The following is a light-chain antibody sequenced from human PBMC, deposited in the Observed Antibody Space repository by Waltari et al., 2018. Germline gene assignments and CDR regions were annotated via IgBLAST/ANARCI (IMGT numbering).Light chain of an antibody. V-gene: IGLV7-46*01. Sequence: QAVVTQEPSLTVSPGGTVTLTCGPSTGAVTTGHSPYWFQQKPGQAPKTLIYDTTDIHSWTPARFSGSLVGDKAALTLSGAQPEDEADYYCFLSYSGARVFGGGTKLTVL. CDR2: DTT. J-gene: IGLJ3*02. CDR1: TGAVTTGHS. CDR3: FLSYSGARV.